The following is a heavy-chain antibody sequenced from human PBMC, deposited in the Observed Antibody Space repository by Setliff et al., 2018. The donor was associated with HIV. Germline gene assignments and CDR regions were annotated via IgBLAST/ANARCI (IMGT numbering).Heavy chain of an antibody. Sequence: PGGSLRLSCAASGFSFNNYNMNWVRQAPGKGLEWISYISSSGSSIYYGDSVKGRFAISRDNAKNSLYLQLNSLRAEDTAVYYCARARGRAQLSYYFDYWGQGRLVTVSS. J-gene: IGHJ4*02. D-gene: IGHD2-2*01. CDR3: ARARGRAQLSYYFDY. CDR1: GFSFNNYN. V-gene: IGHV3-48*03. CDR2: ISSSGSSI.